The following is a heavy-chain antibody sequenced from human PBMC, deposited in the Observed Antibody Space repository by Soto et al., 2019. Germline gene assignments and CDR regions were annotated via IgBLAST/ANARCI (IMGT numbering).Heavy chain of an antibody. CDR3: ASRSPALDY. V-gene: IGHV3-33*01. D-gene: IGHD2-2*01. CDR2: IWNDGSNQ. J-gene: IGHJ4*02. Sequence: VQLVESGGGVVQPGRSLRLSCAASGFTFSSYGMHWVRQAPGKGLEWVAVIWNDGSNQYYADSVKGRFTISRDNSKNTLYLQMNSLRVEDTAVYYCASRSPALDYWGQGTLVIVSS. CDR1: GFTFSSYG.